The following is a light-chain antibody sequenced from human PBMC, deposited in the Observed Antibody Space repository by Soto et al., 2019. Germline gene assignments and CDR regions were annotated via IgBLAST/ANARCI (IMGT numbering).Light chain of an antibody. CDR3: QSYCSGLVGLI. CDR1: MSNIGAGYD. V-gene: IGLV1-40*01. J-gene: IGLJ2*01. CDR2: RHS. Sequence: QSVLTQPPSVSGAPGQRVTIACTGSMSNIGAGYDVHWYRHLPGAAPKFLLSRHSHRPSGVPDRLSGSKSGTSASLAITGLQSEDEATYYGQSYCSGLVGLIFGAGTKLTVL.